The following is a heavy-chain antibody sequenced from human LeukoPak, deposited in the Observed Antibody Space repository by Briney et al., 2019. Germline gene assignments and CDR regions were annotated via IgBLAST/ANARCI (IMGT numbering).Heavy chain of an antibody. CDR3: ARRGYCATTTCYRLFDY. CDR2: IYPGDSDT. J-gene: IGHJ4*02. Sequence: GESLKISCKDSGYSFTNYWIGWVRQMPGKGLEWMGIIYPGDSDTRYSPSFQGQVTISADKSITTAYLQWSSLKASDTAMHYCARRGYCATTTCYRLFDYWGQGTLVTVYS. V-gene: IGHV5-51*01. CDR1: GYSFTNYW. D-gene: IGHD2-2*01.